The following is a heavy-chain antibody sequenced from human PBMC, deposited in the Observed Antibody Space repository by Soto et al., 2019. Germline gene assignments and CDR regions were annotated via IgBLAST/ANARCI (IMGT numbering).Heavy chain of an antibody. CDR1: GDSISSSNW. D-gene: IGHD3-10*01. V-gene: IGHV4-4*02. Sequence: SETLSLTCAVSGDSISSSNWWSWVRQPPGKGLEWIGEIYHSGSTNYNPSLKSRVTISVDKSKNQFSLKLSSVTAADTAVYYCARQAPGTRIWFGEFRPGPFDYWGQGTLVT. J-gene: IGHJ4*02. CDR3: ARQAPGTRIWFGEFRPGPFDY. CDR2: IYHSGST.